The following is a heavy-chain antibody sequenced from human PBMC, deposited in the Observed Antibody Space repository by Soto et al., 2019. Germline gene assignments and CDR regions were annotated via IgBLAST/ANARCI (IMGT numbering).Heavy chain of an antibody. Sequence: SQTLSLTCAISGDSVSSNSAAWNWIRQSPSRGLEWLGRTYYRSKWYNDYAVSVKSRITINPDTSKNRFSLQLNSVTPEDTAVYYCARGDSSSWYAWFDYWGQGTLVTVSS. V-gene: IGHV6-1*01. CDR1: GDSVSSNSAA. D-gene: IGHD6-13*01. J-gene: IGHJ4*02. CDR3: ARGDSSSWYAWFDY. CDR2: TYYRSKWYN.